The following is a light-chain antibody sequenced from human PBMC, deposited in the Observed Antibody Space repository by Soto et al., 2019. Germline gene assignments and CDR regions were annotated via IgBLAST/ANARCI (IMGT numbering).Light chain of an antibody. CDR2: DND. Sequence: QSVLTQPHSVSAAPGQKVTISCSGSSSNIGNNYVFWYQQLPGTAPKLLIYDNDKRPSGIPDRFSGSKSGTSATLGITGLQTGDEADYYCATWDRSLRVGVFGGGTQLTVL. CDR3: ATWDRSLRVGV. J-gene: IGLJ2*01. CDR1: SSNIGNNY. V-gene: IGLV1-51*01.